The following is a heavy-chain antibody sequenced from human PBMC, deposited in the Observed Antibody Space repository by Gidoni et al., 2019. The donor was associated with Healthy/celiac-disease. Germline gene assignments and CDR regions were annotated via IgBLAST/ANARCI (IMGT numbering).Heavy chain of an antibody. CDR1: GFTLSSYA. J-gene: IGHJ4*02. Sequence: EVQLGESGGGLVQPGGSLSLSVAAAGFTLSSYAMCWVRQAPGQGLEWVSAISGSGGSTYYADSVKGRFTISRDNSKNTLYLQMNSLRAEDTAVYYCAKDFDLLPKTVDYWGQGTLVTVSS. D-gene: IGHD3-9*01. V-gene: IGHV3-23*04. CDR3: AKDFDLLPKTVDY. CDR2: ISGSGGST.